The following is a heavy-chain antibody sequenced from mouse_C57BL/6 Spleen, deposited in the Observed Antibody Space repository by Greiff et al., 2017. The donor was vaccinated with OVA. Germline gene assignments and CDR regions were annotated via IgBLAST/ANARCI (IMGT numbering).Heavy chain of an antibody. CDR3: ARVGSSGDFFDY. D-gene: IGHD3-2*02. V-gene: IGHV1-81*01. CDR2: IYPRSGNT. Sequence: QVQLQQSGAELARPGASVKLSCKASGYTFTSYGISWVKQRTGQGLEWIGEIYPRSGNTYYNEKFKGKATLTADKYSSTAYMGLRRLTSEDSEVYVCARVGSSGDFFDYWGKGTTLTVSS. J-gene: IGHJ2*01. CDR1: GYTFTSYG.